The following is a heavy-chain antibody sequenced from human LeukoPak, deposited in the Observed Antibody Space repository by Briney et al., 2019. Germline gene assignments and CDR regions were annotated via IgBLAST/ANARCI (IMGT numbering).Heavy chain of an antibody. CDR3: ARAPYDFWSGYRGRWFDP. D-gene: IGHD3-3*01. CDR1: GGSISSGDYY. V-gene: IGHV4-30-4*08. J-gene: IGHJ5*02. Sequence: PSETLSLTCTVSGGSISSGDYYWSWIRHPPGKGLEWIGYIYYSGSTYYNPSLKSRVTISVDTSKNQFSLKLSSVTAADTAVYYCARAPYDFWSGYRGRWFDPWGQGTLVTVSS. CDR2: IYYSGST.